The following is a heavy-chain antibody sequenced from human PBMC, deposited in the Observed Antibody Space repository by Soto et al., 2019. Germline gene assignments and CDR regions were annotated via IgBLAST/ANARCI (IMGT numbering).Heavy chain of an antibody. Sequence: GGSLRLSCVASGFTFITEEFNWVRQAPGKGLEWVSYITSSGNTIHYAESVKGRFTISRNNARNSLYLQMNSLRAEDTAIYYCARSAPGYTSSWFDSWGQGTLVTV. D-gene: IGHD6-13*01. V-gene: IGHV3-48*03. CDR1: GFTFITEE. CDR3: ARSAPGYTSSWFDS. J-gene: IGHJ5*01. CDR2: ITSSGNTI.